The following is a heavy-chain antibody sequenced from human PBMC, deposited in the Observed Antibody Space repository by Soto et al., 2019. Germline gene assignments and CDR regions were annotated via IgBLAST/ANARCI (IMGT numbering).Heavy chain of an antibody. Sequence: SQTLSLPCTVSGSFNSCYSWNWLRQPPGKGLEWIGYIYYSGSTNYNPSLKSRVTISVDTSKNLCSLKLGSVTAADTAVYYCARLDFWSGYMPLWGRVPRVTVCS. CDR1: GSFNSCYS. D-gene: IGHD3-3*01. J-gene: IGHJ4*02. CDR3: ARLDFWSGYMPL. CDR2: IYYSGST. V-gene: IGHV4-59*01.